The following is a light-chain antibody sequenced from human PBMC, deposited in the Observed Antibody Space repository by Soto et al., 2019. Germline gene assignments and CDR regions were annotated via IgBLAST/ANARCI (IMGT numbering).Light chain of an antibody. CDR2: DAS. Sequence: EIQMTPSPSSLSASVGDRVTITCQASQVIDNYLNWYQQKPGKAPKLLINDASNLESGVPSRFSGSGSGTDFTLTISSLQPADIATYYCQQYDDLPITFGQGTRLEIK. CDR1: QVIDNY. J-gene: IGKJ5*01. CDR3: QQYDDLPIT. V-gene: IGKV1-33*01.